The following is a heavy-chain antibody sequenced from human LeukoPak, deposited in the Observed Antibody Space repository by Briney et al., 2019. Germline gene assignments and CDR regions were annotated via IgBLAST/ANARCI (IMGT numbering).Heavy chain of an antibody. V-gene: IGHV3-23*01. D-gene: IGHD6-13*01. CDR3: ASGYGSSWHYFNY. J-gene: IGHJ4*02. CDR1: GFAFSVYA. Sequence: PGGSLRLSCAASGFAFSVYAMSWLRQPPGKGLEWVSTINANSGTTSYAASVKGRFTISRDSSKDTLYLQMNTLRAEDTALYYCASGYGSSWHYFNYWGQGTLVIVSS. CDR2: INANSGTT.